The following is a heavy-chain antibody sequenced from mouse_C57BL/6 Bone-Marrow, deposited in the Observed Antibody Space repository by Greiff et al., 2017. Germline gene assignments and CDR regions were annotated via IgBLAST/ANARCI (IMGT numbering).Heavy chain of an antibody. CDR1: GYAFTNYL. CDR2: INPGSGGT. D-gene: IGHD1-1*01. V-gene: IGHV1-54*01. CDR3: ARRAVVPYYYAMDY. J-gene: IGHJ4*01. Sequence: QVHVKQSGAELVRPGTSVKVSCKASGYAFTNYLIEWVKQRPGQGLEWIGVINPGSGGTNYNEKFKGKATLTADTSSSTAYMELHSLTSEDSAVYFCARRAVVPYYYAMDYWGQGTSGTVSS.